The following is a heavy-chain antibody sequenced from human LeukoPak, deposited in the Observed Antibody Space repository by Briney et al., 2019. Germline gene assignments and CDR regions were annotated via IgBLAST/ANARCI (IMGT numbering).Heavy chain of an antibody. CDR2: ISGNGDTT. J-gene: IGHJ4*02. Sequence: GGSLRLSCAASGFTFSAYAMSWVRQAPGKGLEWVSVISGNGDTTYYADSVKGRFTISRDDSKNTLYPQMSSLRAEDTAVYYCAKTSLTTPRTYDYWGQGTLVTVSS. CDR1: GFTFSAYA. V-gene: IGHV3-23*01. CDR3: AKTSLTTPRTYDY. D-gene: IGHD4-17*01.